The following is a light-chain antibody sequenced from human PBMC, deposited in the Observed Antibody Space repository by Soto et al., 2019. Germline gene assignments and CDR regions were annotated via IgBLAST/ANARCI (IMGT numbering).Light chain of an antibody. CDR3: MQSTHWPIT. V-gene: IGKV2-30*01. CDR1: HSLVYSDGNTY. CDR2: KVS. J-gene: IGKJ5*01. Sequence: DVVMTQSPFSLPVPLGQPATISCRSTHSLVYSDGNTYLSWFQQRPGQSPRRLIYKVSNRDSGVPERFSGSGSGTAFTLKISRVEAGDVGLYYCMQSTHWPITFGQGTRLDIK.